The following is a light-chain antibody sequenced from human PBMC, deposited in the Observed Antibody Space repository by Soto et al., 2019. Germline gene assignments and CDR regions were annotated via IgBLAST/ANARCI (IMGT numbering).Light chain of an antibody. CDR3: QHFGGTTFT. Sequence: EIVFTQSPGTLSVSPGERATLSCRASQSVSSNLAWYQQKPGQAPRLLIYGASTRATGIPDRFSGSGSGTHFTLTISRLEPGDFAVYYCQHFGGTTFTFGQGTRLEIK. V-gene: IGKV3-20*01. J-gene: IGKJ5*01. CDR1: QSVSSN. CDR2: GAS.